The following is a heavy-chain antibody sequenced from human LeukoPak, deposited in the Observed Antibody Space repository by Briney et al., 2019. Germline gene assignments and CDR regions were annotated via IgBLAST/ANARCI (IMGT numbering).Heavy chain of an antibody. CDR2: ISGSSSTI. CDR3: ASSREYHGYSYGFWPYFDY. Sequence: GGTLRLSCAASGFTLSAYYMSWIRQATGQGMGWVSYISGSSSTIYYADSVEGRFSISRDNAKNSLYLQMNSLRAEDTAVYYCASSREYHGYSYGFWPYFDYWGQGTLVTVSS. V-gene: IGHV3-11*04. D-gene: IGHD5-18*01. J-gene: IGHJ4*02. CDR1: GFTLSAYY.